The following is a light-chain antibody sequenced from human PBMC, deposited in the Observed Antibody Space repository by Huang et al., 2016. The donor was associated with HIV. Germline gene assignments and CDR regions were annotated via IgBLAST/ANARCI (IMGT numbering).Light chain of an antibody. CDR3: QQSDRTPRT. J-gene: IGKJ2*01. Sequence: DIQMTQSPSSLSAFIGDRVIISCRASQNRSRYLNWYQQKPGKAPKLLIYAAISLQGGVPSTFSGSGSGTDFTLTITNLQPEDSATYYCQQSDRTPRTFGQGTKLEIK. V-gene: IGKV1-39*01. CDR1: QNRSRY. CDR2: AAI.